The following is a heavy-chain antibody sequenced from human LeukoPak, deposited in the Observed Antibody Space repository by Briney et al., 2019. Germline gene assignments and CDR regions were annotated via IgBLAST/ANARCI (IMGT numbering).Heavy chain of an antibody. CDR1: GFTFSSCV. V-gene: IGHV3-33*06. CDR3: AKNPDGYYYYYMDV. J-gene: IGHJ6*03. Sequence: GGSLRLSCAASGFTFSSCVMHWVRQAPGKGLEWVAVIWYDGSNKYYADSVKGRFTISRDNSKNTLYLQMNSLRAEDTAVYYCAKNPDGYYYYYMDVWGKGTTVTVSS. D-gene: IGHD1-14*01. CDR2: IWYDGSNK.